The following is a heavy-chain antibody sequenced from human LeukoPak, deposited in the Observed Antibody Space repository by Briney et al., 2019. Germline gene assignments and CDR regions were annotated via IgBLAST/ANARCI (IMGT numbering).Heavy chain of an antibody. CDR3: ARVHQQLALYAFDI. Sequence: SETLSLTRAVYGASFSAHYWSWIRQPPGKGLEWIGEINHSGSTNYNPSLKSRVTIGVDTSKNQFSLKLSSVTAADTAVYYCARVHQQLALYAFDIWGHGTLVSVSS. CDR2: INHSGST. CDR1: GASFSAHY. D-gene: IGHD6-13*01. V-gene: IGHV4-34*01. J-gene: IGHJ3*02.